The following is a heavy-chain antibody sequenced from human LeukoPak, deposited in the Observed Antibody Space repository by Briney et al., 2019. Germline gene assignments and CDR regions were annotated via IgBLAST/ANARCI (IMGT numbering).Heavy chain of an antibody. CDR3: AKGFGWFDP. J-gene: IGHJ5*02. Sequence: GGSLRLSCAAYGFTFSSYDMTWVRQVVGKGLEWVSTISGSGGSTYYADSVKGRFTISRDNSKNTLYVQMNSLRADDTAVYYCAKGFGWFDPWGQGTLVTVSS. V-gene: IGHV3-23*01. CDR1: GFTFSSYD. CDR2: ISGSGGST. D-gene: IGHD3-3*01.